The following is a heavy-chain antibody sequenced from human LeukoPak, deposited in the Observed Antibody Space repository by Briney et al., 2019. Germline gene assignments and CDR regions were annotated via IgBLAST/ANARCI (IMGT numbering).Heavy chain of an antibody. CDR1: GYTFTSYD. V-gene: IGHV1-8*03. CDR3: ARFYSGYGNYYYYMDV. D-gene: IGHD5-12*01. Sequence: ASVKVSCKASGYTFTSYDINWVRQATGQGLEWMGWMNPNSGNTGYAQKFQGRVTITRNTSISTVYMELSRLRSDDTAVYYCARFYSGYGNYYYYMDVWGKGTTVTVSS. J-gene: IGHJ6*03. CDR2: MNPNSGNT.